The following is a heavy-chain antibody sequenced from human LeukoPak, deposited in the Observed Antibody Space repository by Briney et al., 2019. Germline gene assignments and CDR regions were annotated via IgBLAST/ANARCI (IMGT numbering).Heavy chain of an antibody. CDR1: GVSISSSNSY. D-gene: IGHD4-17*01. V-gene: IGHV4-39*01. CDR3: ARRTVTTIWH. CDR2: IYYSGTT. Sequence: SETLSLTCTVSGVSISSSNSYWGWVRQPPDKGLEWIGSIYYSGTTHYNPSLKSRVTISVDTSKNQFSLKLSSVTAADTAVYYCARRTVTTIWHWGQGTLVTVSS. J-gene: IGHJ4*02.